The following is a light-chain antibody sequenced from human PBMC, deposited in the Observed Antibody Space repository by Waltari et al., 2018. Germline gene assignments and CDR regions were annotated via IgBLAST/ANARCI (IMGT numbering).Light chain of an antibody. J-gene: IGLJ2*01. CDR3: QSYDSSLSTSV. CDR2: GNT. CDR1: RSDIGTVYG. Sequence: SVLTQPPSVSGTPGQRLTIPCTGSRSDIGTVYGFHWYQHLPGTAPKLLIYGNTNRPSGVPDRFSGSKSGTSASLAITGLQAEDEADYYCQSYDSSLSTSVFGGGTKLTVL. V-gene: IGLV1-40*01.